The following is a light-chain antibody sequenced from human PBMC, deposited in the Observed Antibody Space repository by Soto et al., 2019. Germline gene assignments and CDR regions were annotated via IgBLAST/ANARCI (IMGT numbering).Light chain of an antibody. Sequence: IVLTQSPGTLSLSPGQRATLSCRASQSVSSSYLAWYQQKPGQAPRPLIYGAPSRATGIADRCSGGGSGKDFPLTISRLEPEDFAVYYCLHYGSSPYTFGQGTKLEIK. CDR2: GAP. CDR3: LHYGSSPYT. CDR1: QSVSSSY. J-gene: IGKJ2*01. V-gene: IGKV3-20*01.